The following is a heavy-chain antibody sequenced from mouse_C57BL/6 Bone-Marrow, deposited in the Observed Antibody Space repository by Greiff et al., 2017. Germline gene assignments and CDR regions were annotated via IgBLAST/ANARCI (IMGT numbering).Heavy chain of an antibody. CDR2: ISDGGSYT. CDR1: GFTFSSYA. Sequence: EVKLMESGGGLVKPGGSLKLSCAASGFTFSSYAMSWVRQTPEKRLEWVATISDGGSYTSYPDNVKGRFTISRDNAKNNLYLQLSHLKSEDTAMYYCARGAPPYYYGSSFYAMDCWGQGTSVTVSS. D-gene: IGHD1-1*01. J-gene: IGHJ4*01. V-gene: IGHV5-4*03. CDR3: ARGAPPYYYGSSFYAMDC.